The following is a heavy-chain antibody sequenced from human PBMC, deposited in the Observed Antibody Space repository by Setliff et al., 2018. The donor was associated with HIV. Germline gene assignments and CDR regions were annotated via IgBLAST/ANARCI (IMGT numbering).Heavy chain of an antibody. Sequence: ASVKVSCKASGYTFSSYGISWVRQAPGQGLQWVGWISGYNGNTHYAQNVLGRVTMTTDTSTNTAYMDLRSLRSDDTAVYYCTKDGLAAGARAFDIWGQGTMVTVSS. CDR2: ISGYNGNT. V-gene: IGHV1-18*01. J-gene: IGHJ3*02. CDR3: TKDGLAAGARAFDI. D-gene: IGHD6-13*01. CDR1: GYTFSSYG.